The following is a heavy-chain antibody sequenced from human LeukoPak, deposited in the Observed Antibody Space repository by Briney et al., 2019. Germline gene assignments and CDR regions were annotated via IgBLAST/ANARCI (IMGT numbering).Heavy chain of an antibody. CDR2: TSHTGHLK. J-gene: IGHJ4*02. V-gene: IGHV3-30*06. CDR1: GCRFRWVC. Sequence: GGALYISFAAGGCRFRWVCMHWIRQLPGKGLGGVGATSHTGHLKFYADSVRGRFTISRDNSNNTLYLQMNSLRPDDTALYYCARDEWREQLAYYFDSWGQGTLVTVSS. CDR3: ARDEWREQLAYYFDS. D-gene: IGHD1-1*01.